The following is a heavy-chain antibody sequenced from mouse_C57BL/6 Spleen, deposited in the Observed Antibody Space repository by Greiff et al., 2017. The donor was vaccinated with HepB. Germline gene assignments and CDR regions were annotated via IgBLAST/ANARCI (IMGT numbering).Heavy chain of an antibody. CDR2: INPNNGGT. J-gene: IGHJ2*01. Sequence: EVQLQQSGPELVKPGASVKISCKASGYTFTDYYMNWVKQSHGKSLEWIGDINPNNGGTSYNQKFKGKATLTVDKSSSTAYMELRSLTSEDSAVYYCARSHYYGSSYRDYFDYWGQGTTLTVSS. CDR1: GYTFTDYY. D-gene: IGHD1-1*01. V-gene: IGHV1-26*01. CDR3: ARSHYYGSSYRDYFDY.